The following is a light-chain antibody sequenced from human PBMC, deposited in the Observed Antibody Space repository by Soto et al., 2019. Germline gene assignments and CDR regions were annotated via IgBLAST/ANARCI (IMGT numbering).Light chain of an antibody. Sequence: DIQMTQSPSSLSASVGDRVTITCRASQSISRYLNWYQQKPGKAPKLLIYAASTLQSGVPSRVSGSESGTDFTLTISRLKPEDSATYYCQQSYNLRFTFGPGTKVDIK. CDR1: QSISRY. CDR3: QQSYNLRFT. CDR2: AAS. V-gene: IGKV1-39*01. J-gene: IGKJ3*01.